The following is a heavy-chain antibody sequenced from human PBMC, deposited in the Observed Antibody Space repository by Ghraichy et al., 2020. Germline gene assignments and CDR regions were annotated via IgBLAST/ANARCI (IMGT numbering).Heavy chain of an antibody. CDR3: STGGSDYNNSLLTDY. V-gene: IGHV1-2*02. J-gene: IGHJ4*02. CDR1: GYIFTDYY. CDR2: INPSSGGT. D-gene: IGHD1-14*01. Sequence: ASVKVSCRASGYIFTDYYLHWVRQAPGQGLEWMGWINPSSGGTSYAQKVQDRVTMTRDTSINTAYMELSRLRSDDTAMYYCSTGGSDYNNSLLTDYWGQGTLVFVSS.